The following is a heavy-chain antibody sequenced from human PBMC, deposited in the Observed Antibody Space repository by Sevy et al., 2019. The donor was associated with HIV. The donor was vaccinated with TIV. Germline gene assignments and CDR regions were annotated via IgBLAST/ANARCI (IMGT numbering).Heavy chain of an antibody. J-gene: IGHJ4*02. CDR3: ARAQQVTMLVVIGGLYFDF. CDR1: GFTFSSYW. V-gene: IGHV3-7*01. CDR2: IKQDMSEK. D-gene: IGHD3-22*01. Sequence: GGSLRFSCATSGFTFSSYWMTWVRQAPGKGLEWVANIKQDMSEKYYADSVNGRFTISRDNARHSLYLQMESLRAEDTAVYYCARAQQVTMLVVIGGLYFDFRGQGTLVTVSS.